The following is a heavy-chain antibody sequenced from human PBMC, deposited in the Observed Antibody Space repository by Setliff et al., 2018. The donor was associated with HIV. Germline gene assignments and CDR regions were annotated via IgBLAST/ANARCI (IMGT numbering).Heavy chain of an antibody. J-gene: IGHJ6*03. Sequence: SETLSLTCTVSGGSISSSSYYWGWIRQPPGKWLEWIGSIYYSGSTYYNPSLKSRVTMSVDTSKNQFSLKLSSVTAADTAVYYCATLRTYGMLTGYYNDHYFYMDVWGKGTTVTVSS. CDR3: ATLRTYGMLTGYYNDHYFYMDV. CDR2: IYYSGST. V-gene: IGHV4-39*07. D-gene: IGHD3-9*01. CDR1: GGSISSSSYY.